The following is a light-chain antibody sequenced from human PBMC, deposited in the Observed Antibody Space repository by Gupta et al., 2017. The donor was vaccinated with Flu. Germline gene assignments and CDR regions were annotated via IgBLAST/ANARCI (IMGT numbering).Light chain of an antibody. J-gene: IGLJ3*02. CDR1: ESPKQY. Sequence: SYTLTQPPSVSVSPGQTARLSCSGNESPKQYAFWYQQRPGRVPTLLFYKDIERTSGTPERFSGSSSGTTATLTISEVEAEDEADYYCQSADSGGTWVFGGGTRLTVL. V-gene: IGLV3-25*02. CDR3: QSADSGGTWV. CDR2: KDI.